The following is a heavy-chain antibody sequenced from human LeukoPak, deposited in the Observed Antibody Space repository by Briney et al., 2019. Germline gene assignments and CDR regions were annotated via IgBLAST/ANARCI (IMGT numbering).Heavy chain of an antibody. J-gene: IGHJ4*02. V-gene: IGHV3-7*01. CDR3: TREDHSNYNY. CDR2: IKQDGGET. Sequence: PGGSLRLSCAASGFTFSSYWMTWVRQAPGKGLQWVANIKQDGGETFYVDSVKGRFTISRDNAKNSLYLQMNSLRAEGTAVYYCTREDHSNYNYWGQGTLVTVSS. CDR1: GFTFSSYW. D-gene: IGHD4-11*01.